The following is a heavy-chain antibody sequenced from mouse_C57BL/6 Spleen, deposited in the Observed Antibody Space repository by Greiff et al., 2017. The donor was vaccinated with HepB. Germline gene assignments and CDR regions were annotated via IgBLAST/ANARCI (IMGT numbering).Heavy chain of an antibody. D-gene: IGHD2-4*01. V-gene: IGHV6-3*01. Sequence: EVKVEESGGGLVQPGGSMKLSCVASGFTFSNYWMNWVRQSPEKGLEWVAQIRLKSDNYATHYAESVKGRFTISRDDSKSSVYLQMNNLRAEDTGIYYCTDNYDYAWFAYWGQGTLVTVSA. J-gene: IGHJ3*01. CDR2: IRLKSDNYAT. CDR1: GFTFSNYW. CDR3: TDNYDYAWFAY.